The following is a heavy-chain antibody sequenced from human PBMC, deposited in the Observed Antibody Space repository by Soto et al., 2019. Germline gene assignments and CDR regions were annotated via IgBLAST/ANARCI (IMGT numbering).Heavy chain of an antibody. CDR3: ARDLTTEIGYSYGYLDY. CDR1: GFTFDDYG. J-gene: IGHJ4*02. Sequence: EVQLVESGGGVVRPGGSLRLSCAASGFTFDDYGMSWVRQAPGKGLEWVSGINWNGGSTGYADSVKGRFTISRDNAKNSLDLQMNSLRAEDTALYYCARDLTTEIGYSYGYLDYWGQGTLVTVSS. D-gene: IGHD5-18*01. V-gene: IGHV3-20*04. CDR2: INWNGGST.